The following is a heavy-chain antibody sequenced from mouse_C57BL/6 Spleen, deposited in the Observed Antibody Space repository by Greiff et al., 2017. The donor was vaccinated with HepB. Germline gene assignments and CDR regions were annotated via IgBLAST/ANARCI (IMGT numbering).Heavy chain of an antibody. CDR2: IDPSDSYT. CDR3: ARGAYYSTHEGAMDY. D-gene: IGHD2-5*01. CDR1: GYTFTSYW. Sequence: QVQLQQSGAELVMPGASVKLSCKASGYTFTSYWMHWVKQRPGQGLEWIGEIDPSDSYTNYNQKFKGKSTLTVDKSSSTAYMQLSSLTSEDSAVYYCARGAYYSTHEGAMDYWGQGTSVTVSS. V-gene: IGHV1-69*01. J-gene: IGHJ4*01.